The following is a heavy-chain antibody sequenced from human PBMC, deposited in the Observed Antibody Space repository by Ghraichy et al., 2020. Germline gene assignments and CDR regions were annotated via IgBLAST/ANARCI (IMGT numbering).Heavy chain of an antibody. CDR1: GFTFSSYW. CDR2: INQDGSEK. Sequence: GGSLRLSCAGSGFTFSSYWMSWVRRAPGKGLEWVTNINQDGSEKDYVDSVKGRFIISRDNAKNSLYLQMNSLKAEDTAVYYCARDLYLRTGRTGYFLWGQGTLVTISS. D-gene: IGHD3/OR15-3a*01. CDR3: ARDLYLRTGRTGYFL. V-gene: IGHV3-7*03. J-gene: IGHJ4*02.